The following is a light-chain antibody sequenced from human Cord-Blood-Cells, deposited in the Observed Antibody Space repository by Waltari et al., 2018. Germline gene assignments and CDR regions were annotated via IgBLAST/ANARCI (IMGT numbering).Light chain of an antibody. CDR3: QVWDSSSDHVV. CDR2: DDS. V-gene: IGLV3-21*03. CDR1: DIGTNS. J-gene: IGLJ2*01. Sequence: SYVLTQPPSVSVAPGKTARITCGGTDIGTNSVHWYPQKQGQAPVLVVYDDSHRPTGMPERFSVSNSGNTATLTISRGEAGDEADDYCQVWDSSSDHVVFGGGTKLTVL.